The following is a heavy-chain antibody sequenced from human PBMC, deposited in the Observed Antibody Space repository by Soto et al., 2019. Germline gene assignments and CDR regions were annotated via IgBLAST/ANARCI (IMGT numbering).Heavy chain of an antibody. CDR1: GGSISSYY. CDR3: ARNLNYYYYMDV. CDR2: IYYSGST. J-gene: IGHJ6*03. V-gene: IGHV4-59*01. Sequence: SETLSLTCTVSGGSISSYYWSWIRQPPGKGLEWIGYIYYSGSTIYNPSLKSRVTISVDTSKNQFSLKLSSVTAADTAMYYCARNLNYYYYMDVWGKGTTVTVSS.